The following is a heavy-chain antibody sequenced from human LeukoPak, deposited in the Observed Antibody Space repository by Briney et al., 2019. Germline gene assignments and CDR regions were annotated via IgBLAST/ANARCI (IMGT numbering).Heavy chain of an antibody. CDR2: INTNTGNP. CDR1: GYTFTSYA. D-gene: IGHD2-21*01. Sequence: ASVKVSCKASGYTFTSYAMNWVRQAPGQGLEWMGWINTNTGNPTYAQGFTGRFVFSLDTSVSTAYLQISSLKAEDTAVYYCARGAHIVVVEAESPIDYYYYYGMDVWGQGTTVTVSS. V-gene: IGHV7-4-1*02. CDR3: ARGAHIVVVEAESPIDYYYYYGMDV. J-gene: IGHJ6*02.